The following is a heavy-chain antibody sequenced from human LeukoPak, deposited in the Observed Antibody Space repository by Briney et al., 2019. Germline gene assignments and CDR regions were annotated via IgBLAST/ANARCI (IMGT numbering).Heavy chain of an antibody. CDR2: IYHSGST. CDR1: DFSISNGYY. J-gene: IGHJ4*02. Sequence: SETLSLTCTVSDFSISNGYYWGWIRQPPGKGLEWIGSIYHSGSTYYNPSLKSRVTISVDTSKNQFSLKLSSVTAADTAVYYCARGQVSRYFDWLCPFDYWGQGTLATVSS. D-gene: IGHD3-9*01. CDR3: ARGQVSRYFDWLCPFDY. V-gene: IGHV4-38-2*02.